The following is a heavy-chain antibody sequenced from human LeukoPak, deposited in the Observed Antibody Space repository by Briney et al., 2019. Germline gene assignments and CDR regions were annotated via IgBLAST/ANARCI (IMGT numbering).Heavy chain of an antibody. CDR1: GYTFTSFD. Sequence: ASVKVSCKTSGYTFTSFDILWVRQAPGQGLEWLGWMKPNDGNRGFAQKFQGRLTMTSDTSLVTAYMELTSLTSDDTAVYYCARGDSVAGTSNYFDSWGQGTLVIVSS. CDR3: ARGDSVAGTSNYFDS. D-gene: IGHD6-19*01. CDR2: MKPNDGNR. V-gene: IGHV1-8*01. J-gene: IGHJ5*01.